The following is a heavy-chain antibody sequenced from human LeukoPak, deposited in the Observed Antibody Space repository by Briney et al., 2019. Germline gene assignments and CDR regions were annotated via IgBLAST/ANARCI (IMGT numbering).Heavy chain of an antibody. Sequence: SETLSPTCTVSGYSISSGYYWGWIRQAPGKGLEWIGSIYNSGSTYYNPSLKSRVTISVDTSKNQFSLKLSSVTAADTAVYYCARGRNYDILTVGFDYWGQGTLVTVSS. CDR3: ARGRNYDILTVGFDY. CDR2: IYNSGST. V-gene: IGHV4-38-2*02. D-gene: IGHD3-9*01. J-gene: IGHJ4*02. CDR1: GYSISSGYY.